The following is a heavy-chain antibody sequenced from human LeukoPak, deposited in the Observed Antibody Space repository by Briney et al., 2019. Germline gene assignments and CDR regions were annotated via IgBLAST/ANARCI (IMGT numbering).Heavy chain of an antibody. D-gene: IGHD2-15*01. J-gene: IGHJ4*02. CDR1: GFTFSDYY. Sequence: GGSLRLSCAASGFTFSDYYMSWIRQAPGKGLEWVSAISGSGGSTYYADSVKGRFTISRDNSKNTLYLQMNSLRAEDTAVYYCAKARYCSGGSCYFDYWGQGTLVTVSS. V-gene: IGHV3-23*01. CDR3: AKARYCSGGSCYFDY. CDR2: ISGSGGST.